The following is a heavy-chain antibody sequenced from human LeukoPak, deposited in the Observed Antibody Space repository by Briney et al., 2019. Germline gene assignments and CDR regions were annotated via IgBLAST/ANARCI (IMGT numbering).Heavy chain of an antibody. V-gene: IGHV3-48*03. CDR2: ISSSGSTI. J-gene: IGHJ4*02. CDR1: GFTFSSYE. D-gene: IGHD3-10*01. CDR3: ARGRGRQPIDY. Sequence: PGGSLRLSCAASGFTFSSYEMNWVRQAPGKGLEWVSYISSSGSTIYYADSVKGRFTISRDNAKNSLYLQMNSLRAEDTAVYYCARGRGRQPIDYWGQGTLVTVSS.